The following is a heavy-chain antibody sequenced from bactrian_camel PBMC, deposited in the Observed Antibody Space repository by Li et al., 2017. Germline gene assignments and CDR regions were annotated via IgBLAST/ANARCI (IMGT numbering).Heavy chain of an antibody. CDR1: PYYFNNRC. V-gene: IGHV3S1*01. CDR2: IHTGSSST. D-gene: IGHD2*01. J-gene: IGHJ4*01. CDR3: ASDPQGGQGTRACSYFSGGPWQLPKGAS. Sequence: HVQLVESGGGSVQAGGSLKLSCVSSPYYFNNRCVGWFRQTPGKEREGVAAIHTGSSSTWISDSTKGRFAISQDNAENTIYLHMKGLKTEDTAMYYCASDPQGGQGTRACSYFSGGPWQLPKGASWGQGTQVTVS.